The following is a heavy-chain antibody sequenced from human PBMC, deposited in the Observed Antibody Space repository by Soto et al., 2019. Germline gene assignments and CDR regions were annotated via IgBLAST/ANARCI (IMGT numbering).Heavy chain of an antibody. V-gene: IGHV3-23*01. CDR3: AKATPYCGGDCYLFDY. CDR2: ISGSGGPT. J-gene: IGHJ4*02. D-gene: IGHD2-21*02. Sequence: PGXSLRLSCAASGFTFSSYAMSWFRQAPVNGLEWVSTISGSGGPTYYTDSVKGRFTVSRDNSKNTLYLQMNSLRAEDTAVYYCAKATPYCGGDCYLFDYWGQGTLVTVSS. CDR1: GFTFSSYA.